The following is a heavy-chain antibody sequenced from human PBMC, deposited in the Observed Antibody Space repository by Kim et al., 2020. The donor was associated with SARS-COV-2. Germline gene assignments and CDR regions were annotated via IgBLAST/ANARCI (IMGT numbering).Heavy chain of an antibody. CDR2: IRKEGRDK. J-gene: IGHJ4*02. D-gene: IGHD4-17*01. V-gene: IGHV3-7*05. CDR3: ASIDYGDSY. CDR1: GFSFATSW. Sequence: GGSLRLSCAASGFSFATSWMTWVRQAPGKGLEWVARIRKEGRDKYYMDSVKGRFIISRDNARNSVFLQMNSLRAEDTAIYYCASIDYGDSYWGQGTLVTV.